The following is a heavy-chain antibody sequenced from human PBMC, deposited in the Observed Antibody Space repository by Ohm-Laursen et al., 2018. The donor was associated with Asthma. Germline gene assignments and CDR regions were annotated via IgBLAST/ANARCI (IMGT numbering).Heavy chain of an antibody. Sequence: SLRLSCTASGFTFSSYWMHWVRQAPGKGLVWVSRINSDGRSTTYADSVKGRFTISRDNAKNTLYLQMNSLRAEDTAIYYCVSDFWSGFPLVDVWGQGTTVSVSS. CDR3: VSDFWSGFPLVDV. D-gene: IGHD3-3*01. V-gene: IGHV3-74*03. J-gene: IGHJ6*02. CDR1: GFTFSSYW. CDR2: INSDGRST.